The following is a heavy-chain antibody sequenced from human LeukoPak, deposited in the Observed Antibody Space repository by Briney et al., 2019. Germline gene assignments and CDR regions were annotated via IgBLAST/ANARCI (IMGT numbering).Heavy chain of an antibody. CDR2: IYYSGST. CDR3: ARELYGDYRYWYFDL. D-gene: IGHD4-17*01. Sequence: SETLSLTCTASGGSISSYYWSWIRQPPGKGLEWIGYIYYSGSTNYNPSLKSRVTISVDTSKNQFSLKLSSVTAADTAVYYCARELYGDYRYWYFDLWGRGTLVTVSS. J-gene: IGHJ2*01. CDR1: GGSISSYY. V-gene: IGHV4-59*01.